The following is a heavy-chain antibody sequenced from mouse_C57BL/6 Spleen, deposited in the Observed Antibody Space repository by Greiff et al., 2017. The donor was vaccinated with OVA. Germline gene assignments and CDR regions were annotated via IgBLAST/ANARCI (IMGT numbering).Heavy chain of an antibody. CDR2: ISSGSSTI. D-gene: IGHD2-3*01. V-gene: IGHV5-17*01. Sequence: EVQVVESGGGLVKPGGSLKLSCAASGFTFSDYGMHWVRQAPEKGLEWVAYISSGSSTIYYADTVKGRFTISRDNAKNTLFLQMTSLRSEDTAMYYCATGDGYYFVWFAYWGQGTLVTVSA. J-gene: IGHJ3*01. CDR3: ATGDGYYFVWFAY. CDR1: GFTFSDYG.